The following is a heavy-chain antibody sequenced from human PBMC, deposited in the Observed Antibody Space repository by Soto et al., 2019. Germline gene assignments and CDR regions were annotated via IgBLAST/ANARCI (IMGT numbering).Heavy chain of an antibody. D-gene: IGHD2-21*02. Sequence: QVQLVQSGAEVTKPGASVKLSCKASGYTFTRYYIHWVRQAPGQGLEWVAMINPGGGRTKNAQMFQGIGPLTRDTSTGTLDMELSSLTSAHTAVYYGARGPSCGGDCYLFDYWGQGSLVTVSS. CDR2: INPGGGRT. J-gene: IGHJ4*02. CDR3: ARGPSCGGDCYLFDY. V-gene: IGHV1-46*01. CDR1: GYTFTRYY.